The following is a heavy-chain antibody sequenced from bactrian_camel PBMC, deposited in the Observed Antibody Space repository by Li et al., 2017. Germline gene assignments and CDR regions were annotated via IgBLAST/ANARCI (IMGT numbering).Heavy chain of an antibody. CDR3: AARRSVGLCSFGNDDY. CDR1: GFTYSRLC. J-gene: IGHJ4*01. Sequence: HVQLVESGGGTVQAGGSLRLSCVASGFTYSRLCMGWLRQAPGKEREGVAGFESDGSTSYADSVKGRFIISKDTPKRTLDLQLNNLKPEDTAMYVCAARRSVGLCSFGNDDYWGQGTQVTVS. V-gene: IGHV3S9*01. D-gene: IGHD2*01. CDR2: FESDGST.